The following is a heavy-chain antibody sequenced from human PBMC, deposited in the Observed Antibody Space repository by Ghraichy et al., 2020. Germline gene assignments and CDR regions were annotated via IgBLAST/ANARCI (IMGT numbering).Heavy chain of an antibody. CDR1: GYTFTGYY. J-gene: IGHJ4*02. V-gene: IGHV1-2*04. D-gene: IGHD4-17*01. CDR2: INPNSGGT. CDR3: ARHGDYGDYLPFDY. Sequence: ASVKVSCKASGYTFTGYYMHWVRQAPGQGLEWMGWINPNSGGTNYAQKFQGWVTMTRDTSISTAYMELSRLRSDDTAVYYCARHGDYGDYLPFDYWGQGTLVTDSS.